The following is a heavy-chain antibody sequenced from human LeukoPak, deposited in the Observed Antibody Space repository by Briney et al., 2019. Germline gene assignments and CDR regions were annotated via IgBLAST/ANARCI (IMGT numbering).Heavy chain of an antibody. Sequence: SGGSLRLSCAASGFIFDDYAMTWVRQAPGKGLEWVSVITSSGDNTYYADSVKGRFTISRDNSKNTLYLQMNSLRAEDTAVYYCAKEVIRYWYFDPWGRGTLVTVSS. CDR1: GFIFDDYA. V-gene: IGHV3-23*01. D-gene: IGHD2-21*01. J-gene: IGHJ2*01. CDR3: AKEVIRYWYFDP. CDR2: ITSSGDNT.